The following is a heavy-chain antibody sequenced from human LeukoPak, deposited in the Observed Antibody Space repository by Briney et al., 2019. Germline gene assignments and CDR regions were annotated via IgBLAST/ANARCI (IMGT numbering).Heavy chain of an antibody. J-gene: IGHJ4*02. CDR1: GFTFSSYD. V-gene: IGHV3-13*01. Sequence: GGSLRLSCAASGFTFSSYDMHWVRQAPGKGLEWVSAIGTAGDTYYQGSVKGRFTISRENAKNSLYLQMNSLRAGDTAVYYCARDSRGSGSYDYYFDYWGQGTLVTVSS. CDR2: IGTAGDT. D-gene: IGHD3-10*01. CDR3: ARDSRGSGSYDYYFDY.